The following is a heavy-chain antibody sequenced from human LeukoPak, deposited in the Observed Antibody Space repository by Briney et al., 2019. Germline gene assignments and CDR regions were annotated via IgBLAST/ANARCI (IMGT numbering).Heavy chain of an antibody. CDR2: IYYSGST. Sequence: SETLSLTCTVSGGSISSYYWSWIRQPPGKGLEWIGYIYYSGSTNYNPSLKSRVTISVDTSKNQFSLKLSSVTAADTAVYYCARFGVRGVKIDYWGQGTLVTVSS. J-gene: IGHJ4*02. V-gene: IGHV4-59*08. CDR3: ARFGVRGVKIDY. CDR1: GGSISSYY. D-gene: IGHD3-10*01.